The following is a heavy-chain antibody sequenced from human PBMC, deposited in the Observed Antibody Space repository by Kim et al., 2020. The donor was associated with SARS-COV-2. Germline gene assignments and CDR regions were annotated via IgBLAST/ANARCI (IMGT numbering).Heavy chain of an antibody. V-gene: IGHV4-39*01. CDR3: ARQGRWLVPFGG. Sequence: SETLSLTCTVSGGSISSSSYYWGWIRQPPGKGLEWIGSIYNSGSSYYNPSLKSRVTISVDTSKNQFSLKLSSVTAADTAIYYCARQGRWLVPFGGWGQGTMVTVSS. CDR1: GGSISSSSYY. CDR2: IYNSGSS. D-gene: IGHD6-19*01. J-gene: IGHJ3*01.